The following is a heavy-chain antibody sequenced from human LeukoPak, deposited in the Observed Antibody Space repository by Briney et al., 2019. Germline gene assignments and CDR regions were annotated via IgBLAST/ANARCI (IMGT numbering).Heavy chain of an antibody. CDR2: IYYSGNT. CDR1: GGSISSSSYY. D-gene: IGHD5-24*01. CDR3: ARGLGDGYNLFYFDY. J-gene: IGHJ4*02. Sequence: SETLSLTCTVSGGSISSSSYYWGWLRQPPGKGLEWIGSIYYSGNTYYNPSLKSRVTISVDTSKNQFSLKLSSATAADTAVYYCARGLGDGYNLFYFDYWGQGTLVTVSS. V-gene: IGHV4-39*01.